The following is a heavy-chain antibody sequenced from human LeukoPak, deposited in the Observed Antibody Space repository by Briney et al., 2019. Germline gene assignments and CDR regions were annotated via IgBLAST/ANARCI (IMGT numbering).Heavy chain of an antibody. Sequence: GGSLRLSCAASGFTFSSYSMNWVRQAPGKGLEWVSYVSSSSTIYYADSVKGRFTISRDNAKNSLYLQMNSLRAEDTAVYYCARDLISSSWYEEYFQHWGQGTLVTVSS. CDR3: ARDLISSSWYEEYFQH. CDR2: VSSSSTI. V-gene: IGHV3-48*01. CDR1: GFTFSSYS. D-gene: IGHD6-13*01. J-gene: IGHJ1*01.